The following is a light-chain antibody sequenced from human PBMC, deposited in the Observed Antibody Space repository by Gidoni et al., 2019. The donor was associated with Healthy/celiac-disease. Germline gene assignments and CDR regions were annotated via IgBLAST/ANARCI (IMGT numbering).Light chain of an antibody. J-gene: IGKJ2*01. V-gene: IGKV1D-13*01. CDR2: DAS. CDR1: QGISSA. CDR3: QQFNNLYT. Sequence: AIQLTQSPSSLSASVGDRVTITCRASQGISSALAWYQQKPGKAPKLLIYDASSLESGVPSRFSGSGSGTDFTLTISSLQPEDFATYYCQQFNNLYTFGQXTKLEIK.